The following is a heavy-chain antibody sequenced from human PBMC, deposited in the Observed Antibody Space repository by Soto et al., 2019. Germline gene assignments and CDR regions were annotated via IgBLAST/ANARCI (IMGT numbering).Heavy chain of an antibody. D-gene: IGHD3-3*01. Sequence: GGSLRLSCTASGFTFGDYAMSWVRQAPGKGLEWVGFIRSKAYGGTPEYAASVKGRFTISRDDSKSIAYLQMNSLKTEDTAVYYCTRGGVYDDFWSGYSPFDYWGQGTLVTVSS. CDR1: GFTFGDYA. CDR2: IRSKAYGGTP. V-gene: IGHV3-49*04. CDR3: TRGGVYDDFWSGYSPFDY. J-gene: IGHJ4*02.